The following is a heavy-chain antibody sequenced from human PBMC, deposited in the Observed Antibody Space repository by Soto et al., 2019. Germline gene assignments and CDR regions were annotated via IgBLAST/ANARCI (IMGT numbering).Heavy chain of an antibody. CDR3: ARDYGDLGYDS. CDR2: LWNDGYTK. D-gene: IGHD4-17*01. J-gene: IGHJ4*02. V-gene: IGHV3-33*01. Sequence: QVQLVQSGGGVVQPGGSLRLSCAASGFTLSRNGMHWVRQAPGKGLEWVAILWNDGYTKYYADSVQGRFAISRDSSKNTLYLQMNSLRVEDTAVYYCARDYGDLGYDSWGQGTRVTVSS. CDR1: GFTLSRNG.